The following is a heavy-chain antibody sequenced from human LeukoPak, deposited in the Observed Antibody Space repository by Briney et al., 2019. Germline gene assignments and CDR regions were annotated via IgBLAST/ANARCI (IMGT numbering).Heavy chain of an antibody. D-gene: IGHD3-22*01. CDR3: ANIEYYYDSSGYYLDY. Sequence: GGSLRLSCAASGFTFSSYAMSWVRQAPGKGLEWVSAISGSGGSTYYADPVKGRFTISRDNSKNTLYLQMNSLRAEDTAVYYCANIEYYYDSSGYYLDYWGQGTLVTVSS. V-gene: IGHV3-23*01. CDR2: ISGSGGST. J-gene: IGHJ4*02. CDR1: GFTFSSYA.